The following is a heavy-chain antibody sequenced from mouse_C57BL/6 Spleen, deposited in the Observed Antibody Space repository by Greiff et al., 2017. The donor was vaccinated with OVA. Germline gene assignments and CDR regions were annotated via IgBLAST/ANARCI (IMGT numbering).Heavy chain of an antibody. V-gene: IGHV1-22*01. CDR1: GYTFTDYN. J-gene: IGHJ2*01. CDR2: LNPNNGGT. CDR3: ARSGGVGYYPYD. Sequence: EVQLVESGPELVKPGASVKMSCKASGYTFTDYNMHWVKQSHGKSLEWIGYLNPNNGGTSYNQKFKGKATLTVNKSSSTAYMELRSLTSEDSAVYYCARSGGVGYYPYDWGQGTTLTVSS. D-gene: IGHD2-3*01.